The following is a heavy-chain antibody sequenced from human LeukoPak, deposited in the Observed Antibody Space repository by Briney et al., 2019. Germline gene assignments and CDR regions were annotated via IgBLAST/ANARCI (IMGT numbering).Heavy chain of an antibody. Sequence: GSLRLSCAASGFTFSGSAMHWVRQASGKGLEWVGRIRSKANSYATAYAASVKGRFTISRDDSKNTAYLQMNSLKTEDTDVYYCTRHNVDRPYWGQGTLVTVSS. D-gene: IGHD3-22*01. V-gene: IGHV3-73*01. CDR1: GFTFSGSA. CDR2: IRSKANSYAT. J-gene: IGHJ4*02. CDR3: TRHNVDRPY.